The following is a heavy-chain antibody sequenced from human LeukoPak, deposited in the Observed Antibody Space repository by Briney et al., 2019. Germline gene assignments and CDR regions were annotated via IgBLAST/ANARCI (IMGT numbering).Heavy chain of an antibody. V-gene: IGHV3-13*01. D-gene: IGHD4-17*01. CDR2: IGTAGDT. J-gene: IGHJ4*02. CDR3: ARLSHYGFDY. CDR1: GFTFSSYD. Sequence: PGGSLRLSCAASGFTFSSYDMPWVRQATGKGLEWVSAIGTAGDTYYPGSVKGRFTISRENAKPSLYLQMHSLRAGDTAVYYCARLSHYGFDYWGQGTLVTVSS.